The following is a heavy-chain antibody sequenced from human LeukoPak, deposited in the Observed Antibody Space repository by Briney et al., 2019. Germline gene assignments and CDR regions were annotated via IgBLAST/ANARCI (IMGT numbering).Heavy chain of an antibody. Sequence: PGGSLRVSCAASGFTFSSHAMSCVRQAPGKGLEWVSAISGSGGSTYYADSVKGRFTISRDNSKNTLYLQMNSLRAEDTAVYYCAKVFAPVRGVIDWFDPWGQGTLVTVSS. CDR3: AKVFAPVRGVIDWFDP. J-gene: IGHJ5*02. CDR1: GFTFSSHA. D-gene: IGHD3-10*01. CDR2: ISGSGGST. V-gene: IGHV3-23*01.